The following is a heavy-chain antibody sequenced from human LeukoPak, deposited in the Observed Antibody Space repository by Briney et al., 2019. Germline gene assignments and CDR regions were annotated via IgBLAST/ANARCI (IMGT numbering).Heavy chain of an antibody. CDR2: IIPIFGTA. D-gene: IGHD5-12*01. CDR1: GGTFSSYA. CDR3: ARGRFDPYSGYANFDY. J-gene: IGHJ4*02. V-gene: IGHV1-69*13. Sequence: ASVKVSCKASGGTFSSYAISWVRQAPGQGLEWMGGIIPIFGTANYAQKFQGRVTITADESTSTAYMELSSLRSEDTAVYYCARGRFDPYSGYANFDYWGQGTLVTVSS.